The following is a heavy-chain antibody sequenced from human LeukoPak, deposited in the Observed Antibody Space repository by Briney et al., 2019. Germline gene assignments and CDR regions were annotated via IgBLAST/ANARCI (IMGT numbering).Heavy chain of an antibody. CDR2: INHSGST. V-gene: IGHV4-34*01. J-gene: IGHJ4*02. CDR1: GGSSSGYY. Sequence: SETLSLTCAVYGGSSSGYYWSWIRQPPGKGLEWIGEINHSGSTNYNPSLKSRVTISVDTSKNQFSLKLSSVTAADTAVYYCARSGSYPGGNFDYWGQGTLVTVSS. CDR3: ARSGSYPGGNFDY. D-gene: IGHD1-26*01.